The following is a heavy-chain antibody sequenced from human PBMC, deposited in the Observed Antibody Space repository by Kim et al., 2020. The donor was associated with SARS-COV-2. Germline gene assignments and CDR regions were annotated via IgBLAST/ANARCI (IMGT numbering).Heavy chain of an antibody. CDR2: IYYSGST. J-gene: IGHJ4*02. CDR1: GGSISSSSYY. V-gene: IGHV4-39*01. CDR3: ARAGTRYYYGSGSYYGFDY. D-gene: IGHD3-10*01. Sequence: SETLSLTCTVSGGSISSSSYYWGWIRQPPGKGLEWIGSIYYSGSTYYNPSLKSRVTIPVDTSKNQFSLKLSSVTAADTAVYYCARAGTRYYYGSGSYYGFDYWGQRTLVTVSS.